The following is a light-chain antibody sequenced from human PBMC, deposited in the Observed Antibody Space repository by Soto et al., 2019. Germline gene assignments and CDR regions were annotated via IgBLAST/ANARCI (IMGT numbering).Light chain of an antibody. J-gene: IGLJ3*02. CDR2: EVS. CDR3: SLYVTSGTLV. Sequence: QSALTQAASVSGSPGQSITISCTGTSSDIGGSDYVSWYQKHPGKAPKVIIYEVSDRPSGVSDRFSGSKSGNTASLTISGLQAEDEADYYCSLYVTSGTLVFGGGTKVTVL. CDR1: SSDIGGSDY. V-gene: IGLV2-14*01.